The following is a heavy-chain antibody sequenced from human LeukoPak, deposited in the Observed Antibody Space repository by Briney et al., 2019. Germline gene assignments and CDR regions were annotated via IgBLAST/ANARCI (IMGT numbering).Heavy chain of an antibody. J-gene: IGHJ4*02. D-gene: IGHD5-12*01. CDR2: IRSKAYGGTT. CDR3: TRDSHVDIVATIPDY. V-gene: IGHV3-49*04. CDR1: GFTFGDNA. Sequence: GGSLRLSCTASGFTFGDNAMSWVRQAPGKGLEWVGFIRSKAYGGTTEYAASVKGRFTISRDDSKSIAYLQMNSLKTEDTAVYYCTRDSHVDIVATIPDYWGQGTLVTVSS.